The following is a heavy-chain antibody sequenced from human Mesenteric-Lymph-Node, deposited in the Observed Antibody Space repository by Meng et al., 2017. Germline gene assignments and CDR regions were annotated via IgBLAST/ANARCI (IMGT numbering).Heavy chain of an antibody. J-gene: IGHJ4*02. V-gene: IGHV1-69*01. Sequence: QVGLVLPGAEVNNPGSSLKVSCKASRGTLSSYAISWVRQAPGQGLEWMGGIIPIFGTANYAQKFQGRVTITADESTSTAYMELSCLRSDDTAVYYCAREGEYYYYSFDYWGQGTLVTVSS. CDR1: RGTLSSYA. CDR3: AREGEYYYYSFDY. CDR2: IIPIFGTA. D-gene: IGHD3-16*01.